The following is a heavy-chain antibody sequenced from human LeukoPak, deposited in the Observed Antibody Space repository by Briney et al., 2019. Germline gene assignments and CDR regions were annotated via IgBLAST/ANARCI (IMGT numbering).Heavy chain of an antibody. V-gene: IGHV3-23*01. CDR1: GFTLSSYA. J-gene: IGHJ5*02. D-gene: IGHD2-15*01. Sequence: GGSLRLSCAASGFTLSSYAMTWVRQAPGKGLEWVSAITDSTYFADSVKGRFTISRDSSKNTVYLQMNSLRAEDTAVYYCARYCSGGRCYSGLDPWGQGALVTVSS. CDR2: ITDST. CDR3: ARYCSGGRCYSGLDP.